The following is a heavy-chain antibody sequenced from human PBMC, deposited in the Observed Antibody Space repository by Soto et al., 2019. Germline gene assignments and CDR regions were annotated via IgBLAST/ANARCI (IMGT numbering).Heavy chain of an antibody. CDR1: GFTFSSYG. V-gene: IGHV3-23*01. CDR3: AKDRRAGGNYGFYSDF. CDR2: SSATGAGT. Sequence: TSETLRLSCAASGFTFSSYGMTWVRQAPGKGLEWVSFSSATGAGTYYADSVKGRFTISRDNSKNTLYLQMTSLRADDTAVYYCAKDRRAGGNYGFYSDFWGQGALVTVSS. D-gene: IGHD1-7*01. J-gene: IGHJ4*02.